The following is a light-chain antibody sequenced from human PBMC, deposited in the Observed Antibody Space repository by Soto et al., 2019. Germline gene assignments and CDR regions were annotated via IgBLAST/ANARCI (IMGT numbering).Light chain of an antibody. CDR1: QSISSW. CDR3: QQYIRT. CDR2: DAS. J-gene: IGKJ1*01. V-gene: IGKV1-5*01. Sequence: DIQMTQSPSTLSASVGDRVTITCRASQSISSWLAWYQQKPGKAPKLLIYDASSLESGVPSRFSGSGSGTEFTLTISSLQPDDFATYYCQQYIRTFGQGTKVEIK.